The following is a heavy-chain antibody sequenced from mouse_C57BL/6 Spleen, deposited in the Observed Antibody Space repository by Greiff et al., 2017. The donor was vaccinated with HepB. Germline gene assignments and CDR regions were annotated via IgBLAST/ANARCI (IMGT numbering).Heavy chain of an antibody. V-gene: IGHV1-53*01. J-gene: IGHJ3*01. CDR2: INPSNGGT. D-gene: IGHD2-4*01. CDR1: GYTFTSYW. Sequence: QVQLKQPGTDLVKPGASVKLSCTASGYTFTSYWMHWVKQRPGQGLEWIGNINPSNGGTTYNEKFKSKATLTVDKSSSTAYMQLSSLTSEDSAVSYCARDYEDEERAWFAYWGQGTLVTVSA. CDR3: ARDYEDEERAWFAY.